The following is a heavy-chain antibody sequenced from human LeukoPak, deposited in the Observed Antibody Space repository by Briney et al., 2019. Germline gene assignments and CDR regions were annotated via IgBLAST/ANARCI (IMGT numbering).Heavy chain of an antibody. D-gene: IGHD4-23*01. CDR1: GYTFTSYG. CDR2: ISAYNGNT. Sequence: ASVKVSCKASGYTFTSYGISWVRQAPGQGLEWMGWISAYNGNTNYAQKLQGRVTMTTDTSTSTAYMELRSLRSEDTAVYYCASVALYGGKMEGDYYYYYMDVWGKGTTVTVSS. CDR3: ASVALYGGKMEGDYYYYYMDV. J-gene: IGHJ6*03. V-gene: IGHV1-18*01.